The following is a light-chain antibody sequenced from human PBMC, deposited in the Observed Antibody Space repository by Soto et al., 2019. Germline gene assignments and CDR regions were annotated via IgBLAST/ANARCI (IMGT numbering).Light chain of an antibody. J-gene: IGLJ2*01. Sequence: QSALTQPASVSGSPGQSITISCTGTSSDVGGYNYVSWYQQHPGKAPKLMIYEVSNRPSGVSNRFSGSKSGNTASLTISGLQAEYAADYYCRSYTSSSTLVFGGGTKLTVL. CDR2: EVS. CDR3: RSYTSSSTLV. V-gene: IGLV2-14*01. CDR1: SSDVGGYNY.